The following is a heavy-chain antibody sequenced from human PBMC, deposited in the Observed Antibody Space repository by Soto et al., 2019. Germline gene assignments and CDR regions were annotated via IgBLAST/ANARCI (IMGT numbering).Heavy chain of an antibody. J-gene: IGHJ6*02. CDR3: ARSGKSLYAIRVYYYYGMDV. CDR1: GYTFTGYY. V-gene: IGHV1-2*04. D-gene: IGHD2-8*01. CDR2: INPNSGGT. Sequence: ASVKVSCKASGYTFTGYYMHWVRQAPGQGLEWMGWINPNSGGTNYAQKFQGWVTMTRDTSISTAYMELSRLRSDDTAVYYCARSGKSLYAIRVYYYYGMDVWGQGTTVTVSS.